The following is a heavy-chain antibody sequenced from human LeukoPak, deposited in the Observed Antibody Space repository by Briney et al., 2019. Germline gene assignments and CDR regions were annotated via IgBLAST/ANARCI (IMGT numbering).Heavy chain of an antibody. CDR2: ISGSGGST. Sequence: GGSLRLFCAASGFTFSSYAMSWVRQAPGKGLEWVSAISGSGGSTYYADSVKGRFTISRDNSKNTLYLQMNSLRAEDTAVYYCAKDLLAAAGGPLDYWGQGTLVTVSS. CDR1: GFTFSSYA. J-gene: IGHJ4*02. D-gene: IGHD6-13*01. CDR3: AKDLLAAAGGPLDY. V-gene: IGHV3-23*01.